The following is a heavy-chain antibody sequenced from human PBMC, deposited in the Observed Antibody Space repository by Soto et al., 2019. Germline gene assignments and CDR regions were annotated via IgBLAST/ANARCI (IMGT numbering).Heavy chain of an antibody. CDR3: ARGQEVGAHFFDS. CDR2: IGTAGDT. CDR1: GFTFSGFD. Sequence: GGSLRLSCEASGFTFSGFDMHWVRQPTGKGLEWVSTIGTAGDTYYAVSVKGRFTISRDNAKNSLSLQMNSLRAGDTAVYFCARGQEVGAHFFDSWGQGTKVTVSS. J-gene: IGHJ4*02. D-gene: IGHD2-15*01. V-gene: IGHV3-13*01.